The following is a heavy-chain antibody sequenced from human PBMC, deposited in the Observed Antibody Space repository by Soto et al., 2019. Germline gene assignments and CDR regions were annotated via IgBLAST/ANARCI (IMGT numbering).Heavy chain of an antibody. Sequence: EVQVLESGGDLVQPGGSLRLSCEVSGFTLSNYAMTWVRQVPGKGLEWVASISSGGGSSHADSVKGRFTISRDNSKNTVYLQMNSLRDEDTDVYYCGRDPNGDYVGAFDFWGQGTMVAVSS. V-gene: IGHV3-23*01. CDR3: GRDPNGDYVGAFDF. CDR1: GFTLSNYA. CDR2: SISSGGGS. J-gene: IGHJ3*01. D-gene: IGHD4-17*01.